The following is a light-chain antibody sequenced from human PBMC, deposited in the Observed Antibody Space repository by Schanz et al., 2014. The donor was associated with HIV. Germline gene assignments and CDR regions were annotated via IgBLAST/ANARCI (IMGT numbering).Light chain of an antibody. CDR1: RSNIGAGYD. V-gene: IGLV1-40*01. CDR2: GNT. J-gene: IGLJ2*01. CDR3: SSYAGSTV. Sequence: QSVLTQPPSVSGAPGQRVTISCTGSRSNIGAGYDVHWYQHLPGTAPKLLIYGNTNRPSGVPDRFSGSKSGTAASLAISGLQAEDEADYYCSSYAGSTVFGGGTKLTVL.